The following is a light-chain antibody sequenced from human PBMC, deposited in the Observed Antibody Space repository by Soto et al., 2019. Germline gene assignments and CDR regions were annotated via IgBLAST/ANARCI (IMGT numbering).Light chain of an antibody. J-gene: IGKJ5*01. V-gene: IGKV1D-12*01. Sequence: DIQMTQSPSSVSASVGDRVTITCRASQVISSWLAWYQAKPGKAPKILIYSASSLQSGVPSSFSGSGSGTDFTLPISSLHPEDFATYDCQRASSLPITLGQGTRLEI. CDR1: QVISSW. CDR3: QRASSLPIT. CDR2: SAS.